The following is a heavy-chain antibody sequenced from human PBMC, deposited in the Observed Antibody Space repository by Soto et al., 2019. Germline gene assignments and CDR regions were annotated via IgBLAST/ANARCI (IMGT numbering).Heavy chain of an antibody. D-gene: IGHD3-10*01. J-gene: IGHJ5*02. CDR3: ARDFSYGSGSYSRNWFDP. V-gene: IGHV4-31*03. Sequence: SETLSLTCTVSGGSISSGGYYWSWIRQHPGKGLEWIGYTYYSGSTYYNPSLKSRVTISVDTSKNQFSLKLSSVTAADTAVYYCARDFSYGSGSYSRNWFDPWGQGTLVTVSS. CDR2: TYYSGST. CDR1: GGSISSGGYY.